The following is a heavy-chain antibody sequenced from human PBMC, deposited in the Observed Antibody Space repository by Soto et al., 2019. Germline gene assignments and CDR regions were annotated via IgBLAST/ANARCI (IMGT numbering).Heavy chain of an antibody. CDR2: ISYDGDNN. CDR1: GFTFSSYA. V-gene: IGHV3-30-3*01. CDR3: SRGANRGRSLHYGLDV. Sequence: GGSLRLSCAASGFTFSSYALHWVRQAPGKGLEWVAVISYDGDNNYYAGSVKGRFTISRDNSKNTLDLQMDSLRPEDTALYNCSRGANRGRSLHYGLDVWGQGTTVTVSS. J-gene: IGHJ6*02. D-gene: IGHD1-26*01.